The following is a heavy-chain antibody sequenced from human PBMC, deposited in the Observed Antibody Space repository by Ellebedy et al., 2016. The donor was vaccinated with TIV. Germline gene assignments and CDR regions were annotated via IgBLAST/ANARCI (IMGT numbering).Heavy chain of an antibody. J-gene: IGHJ4*02. CDR1: GGSISSYY. CDR3: ARVGYGGNSGGVDY. V-gene: IGHV4-59*01. CDR2: IYYSGST. Sequence: MPGGSLRLSCTVSGGSISSYYWSWIRQPPGKGLEWIGYIYYSGSTNYNPSLKSRVTISVDTSKNQFSLKLSSVTAADTAVYYCARVGYGGNSGGVDYWGQGTLVTVSS. D-gene: IGHD4-23*01.